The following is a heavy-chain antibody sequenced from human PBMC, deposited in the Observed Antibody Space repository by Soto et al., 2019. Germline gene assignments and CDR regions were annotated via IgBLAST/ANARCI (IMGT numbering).Heavy chain of an antibody. D-gene: IGHD2-15*01. CDR2: INHSGST. CDR1: GGSFXXXX. CDR3: ARAAPRYCSGGSCYSGRDY. V-gene: IGHV4-34*01. J-gene: IGHJ4*02. Sequence: QVQLQQWGAGLLKPSETLSLTCAVYGGSFXXXXXXXXRQPXGKGLEWIGEINHSGSTNYNPSLKSRVTXSVDTXXXQFSLXXXXXXXADTAVYYCARAAPRYCSGGSCYSGRDYWGQGTLVTVSS.